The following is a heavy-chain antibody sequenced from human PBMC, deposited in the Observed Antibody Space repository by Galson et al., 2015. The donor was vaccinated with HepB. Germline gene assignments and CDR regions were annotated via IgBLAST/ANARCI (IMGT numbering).Heavy chain of an antibody. Sequence: SLRLSCAASGFTFSTYSMNWVRQAPGKGLEWVSYITSNSRTIYYADSVRGRFTISRDNAKNSLYPQMNSLRAEDTAVYYCARERPAGYDFWSGPDYWGQGTLVTVSS. V-gene: IGHV3-48*01. CDR1: GFTFSTYS. CDR3: ARERPAGYDFWSGPDY. J-gene: IGHJ4*02. CDR2: ITSNSRTI. D-gene: IGHD3-3*01.